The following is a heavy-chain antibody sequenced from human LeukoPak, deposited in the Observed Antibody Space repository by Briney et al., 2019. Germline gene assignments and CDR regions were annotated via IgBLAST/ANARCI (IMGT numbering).Heavy chain of an antibody. CDR1: GFTVSSDY. Sequence: GGSLRLSCAASGFTVSSDYMSWVRQAPGKGLEWVSVIYSGGSTYYADSVKGRFTISRGNSKNTLYLQMNSLRAEDTAVYYCARDAPRVGMDVWGKGTTVTVSS. CDR2: IYSGGST. CDR3: ARDAPRVGMDV. J-gene: IGHJ6*04. V-gene: IGHV3-53*01.